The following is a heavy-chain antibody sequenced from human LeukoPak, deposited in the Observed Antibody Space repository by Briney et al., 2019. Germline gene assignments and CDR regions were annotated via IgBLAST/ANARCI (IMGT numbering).Heavy chain of an antibody. D-gene: IGHD3-3*01. CDR1: GFTFSSHA. CDR3: ATLPHYDFWSGYSQYYFDY. V-gene: IGHV3-23*01. CDR2: ISGSGGST. Sequence: GGSLRLSCAASGFTFSSHAMSWVRQAPGKGLEWVSAISGSGGSTYHGDSVKGRFTISRDNSRNTLYLQMNSLRAEDTAAYYCATLPHYDFWSGYSQYYFDYWGQGSLVTVSS. J-gene: IGHJ4*02.